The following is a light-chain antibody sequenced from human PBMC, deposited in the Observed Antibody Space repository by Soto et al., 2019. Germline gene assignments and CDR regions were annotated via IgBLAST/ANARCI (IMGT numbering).Light chain of an antibody. J-gene: IGKJ1*01. Sequence: DIQMTQSPSSLSASVGDRVTITCRASQGIRSNLGWYQQKPGKAPKRLIYAASTLQPGVPSRFSCSGSGTEFTLTISSLQPEDFATYYCLQKNNFPRPFGQGTKVEIK. CDR2: AAS. CDR1: QGIRSN. CDR3: LQKNNFPRP. V-gene: IGKV1-17*01.